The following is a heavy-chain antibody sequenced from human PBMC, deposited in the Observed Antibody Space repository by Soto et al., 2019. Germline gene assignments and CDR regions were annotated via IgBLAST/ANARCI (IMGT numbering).Heavy chain of an antibody. CDR2: ITPIYPTT. D-gene: IGHD5-18*01. Sequence: QVQLVQSGAEVRKPGSSVQVSCKASGGTFYTYTFSWVRQAPGQGLEWMGSITPIYPTTNYAEKFQGRLTVTADGSTNTAYMEPNSLTSEDTAVYYGARIPRNSFPNADDLDSWGQGTLVTVSS. V-gene: IGHV1-69*15. J-gene: IGHJ4*02. CDR3: ARIPRNSFPNADDLDS. CDR1: GGTFYTYT.